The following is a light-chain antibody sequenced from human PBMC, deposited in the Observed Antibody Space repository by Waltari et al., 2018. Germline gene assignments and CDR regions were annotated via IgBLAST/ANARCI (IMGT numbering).Light chain of an antibody. CDR2: NVS. V-gene: IGLV2-11*01. Sequence: QSALTQPRPVAGSPGQSVTISCTGTSSNVGGYNYVFWYQHRPGKAPKLMIYNVSNRPSGVPDRFSGSKSANTASLTISGLQAEDEADYYCCSYAGGNTYVFGTGTKVTVL. CDR3: CSYAGGNTYV. CDR1: SSNVGGYNY. J-gene: IGLJ1*01.